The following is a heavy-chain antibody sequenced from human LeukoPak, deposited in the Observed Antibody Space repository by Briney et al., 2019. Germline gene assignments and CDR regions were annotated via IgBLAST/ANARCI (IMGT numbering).Heavy chain of an antibody. CDR1: GGSISSYY. V-gene: IGHV4-4*07. J-gene: IGHJ6*02. D-gene: IGHD2-15*01. Sequence: PSETLSLTCTVSGGSISSYYWSWIRQPAGKGLEWIGRIYTSGNTNYNPSLKSRVTMSVDTSKNQFSLKLSSVTAADTAVYYCARESPYCSGGSCQNYYYGMDVWGQGTTVTVSS. CDR2: IYTSGNT. CDR3: ARESPYCSGGSCQNYYYGMDV.